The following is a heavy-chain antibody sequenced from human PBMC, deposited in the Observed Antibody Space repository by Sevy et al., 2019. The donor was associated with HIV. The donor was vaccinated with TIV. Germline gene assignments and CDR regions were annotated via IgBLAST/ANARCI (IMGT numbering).Heavy chain of an antibody. CDR3: ARDEQTYGDYDYFDY. V-gene: IGHV3-48*01. D-gene: IGHD4-17*01. CDR2: ISSSSSTI. Sequence: GGSLRLSCAASGFTFSSYSMNWVRQAPGKGLEWVSYISSSSSTIFYADSVKGRFTISRDNAKNSLYLQMNGLTAEDTAVYYCARDEQTYGDYDYFDYWGQGTLVTVSS. CDR1: GFTFSSYS. J-gene: IGHJ4*02.